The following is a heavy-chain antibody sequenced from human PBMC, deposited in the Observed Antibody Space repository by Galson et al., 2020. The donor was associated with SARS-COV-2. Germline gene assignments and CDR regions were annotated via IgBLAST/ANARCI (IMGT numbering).Heavy chain of an antibody. J-gene: IGHJ4*02. D-gene: IGHD6-19*01. CDR2: ISYGGSNK. Sequence: QAGGSLRLSCAASGLTFNTSALHWVRQAPGKGLEWVAVISYGGSNKYYADSVKGRFTISRDNSKNTLYLQMDSLRSEDTSVYYCAMRVTVPDTVWGQGTLVTVSS. CDR1: GLTFNTSA. CDR3: AMRVTVPDTV. V-gene: IGHV3-30*04.